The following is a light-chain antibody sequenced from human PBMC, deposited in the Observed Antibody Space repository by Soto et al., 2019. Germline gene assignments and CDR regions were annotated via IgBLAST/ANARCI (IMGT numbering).Light chain of an antibody. J-gene: IGKJ2*01. Sequence: PLTQSPSSLSASMGDRVTITCRASQAISGYLAWYQQQPGKAPKLLIYAASTLHSGVPTRFSGSGSGTEFILTIGRLQPEDFATYYCQHLAGTFGQGTKLEMK. CDR2: AAS. CDR1: QAISGY. V-gene: IGKV1-9*01. CDR3: QHLAGT.